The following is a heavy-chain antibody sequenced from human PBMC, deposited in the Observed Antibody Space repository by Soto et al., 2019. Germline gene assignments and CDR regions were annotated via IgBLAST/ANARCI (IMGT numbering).Heavy chain of an antibody. V-gene: IGHV2-5*02. CDR2: IYWDDDK. J-gene: IGHJ6*02. Sequence: QITLKESGPTLVKPTQTLTLTCTFSGFSLSTSGVGVGWIRQPPGKALEWLALIYWDDDKRYSPSPKSRLTITKDTSKNQVVLTMTNMDPVDTATYYCAHSEDSYGSNYYYGMDVWGQGTTVTVSS. D-gene: IGHD5-18*01. CDR3: AHSEDSYGSNYYYGMDV. CDR1: GFSLSTSGVG.